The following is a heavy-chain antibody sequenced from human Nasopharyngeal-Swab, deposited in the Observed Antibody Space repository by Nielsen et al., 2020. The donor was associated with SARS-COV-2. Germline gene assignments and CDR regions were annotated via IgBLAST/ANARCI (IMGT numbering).Heavy chain of an antibody. CDR2: INHSGST. CDR3: ARDGGVAGTKYYYYGMDV. J-gene: IGHJ6*02. Sequence: WIRQPPGKGLEWIGEINHSGSTNYNPSLKSRVTISVDTSKNQFSLKLSSVTAADTAVYYCARDGGVAGTKYYYYGMDVWGQGTTVTVSS. D-gene: IGHD6-19*01. V-gene: IGHV4-34*09.